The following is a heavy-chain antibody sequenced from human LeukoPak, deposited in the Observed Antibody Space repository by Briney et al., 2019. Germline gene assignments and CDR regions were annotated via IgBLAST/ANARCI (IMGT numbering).Heavy chain of an antibody. CDR1: GGSISSGSYY. Sequence: PSETLSLTCTVSGGSISSGSYYWSWIRQSAGKGLEWIGRIYTSGSTNYNPSLKSRVTISVDTSKNQFSLKLSSVTAADTAVYYCARALRYCSSTSCYTVGYWFDPWGQGTLVTVSS. CDR2: IYTSGST. CDR3: ARALRYCSSTSCYTVGYWFDP. J-gene: IGHJ5*02. D-gene: IGHD2-2*02. V-gene: IGHV4-61*02.